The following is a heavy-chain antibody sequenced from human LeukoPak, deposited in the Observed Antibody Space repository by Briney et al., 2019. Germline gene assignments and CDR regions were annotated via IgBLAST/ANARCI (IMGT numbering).Heavy chain of an antibody. CDR1: GFTFSSYA. Sequence: GGSLRLSCAASGFTFSSYAMSWVRQAPGKGLEWVSAISGSGGSTYYADSVKGRFTISRDNSKSTLYLQMRSLRAEDTAVYYCAKDRNGDYAYYFDYWGQGTLVTVSS. V-gene: IGHV3-23*01. CDR3: AKDRNGDYAYYFDY. D-gene: IGHD4-17*01. J-gene: IGHJ4*02. CDR2: ISGSGGST.